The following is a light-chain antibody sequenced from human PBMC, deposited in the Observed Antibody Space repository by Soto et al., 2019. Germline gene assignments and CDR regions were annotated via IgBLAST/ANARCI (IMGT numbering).Light chain of an antibody. Sequence: EIVSTQSPGTLSFSPGEKATLSSGASQSLSSNFLAWYQQKPGQPPRLLIYDSSTRATGFPDRFSGSGSGTDFTLTIIRLEPEDFAVYYCQQYDISPWTFGQGTKVDI. CDR3: QQYDISPWT. CDR1: QSLSSNF. V-gene: IGKV3-20*01. CDR2: DSS. J-gene: IGKJ1*01.